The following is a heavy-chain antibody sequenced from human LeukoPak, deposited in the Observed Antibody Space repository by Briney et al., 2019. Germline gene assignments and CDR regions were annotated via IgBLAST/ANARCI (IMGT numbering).Heavy chain of an antibody. CDR2: ISFDGTTK. D-gene: IGHD6-13*01. CDR1: GFSFTSFS. CDR3: AKDRPYSSSWYGAGDY. J-gene: IGHJ4*02. V-gene: IGHV3-30*04. Sequence: GGSLRLSCAASGFSFTSFSIHWVRQTPDKGLEWLAVISFDGTTKYYADSVKGRFTISRDNSKNTLYLQMNSLRAEDTAVYYCAKDRPYSSSWYGAGDYWGQGTLVTVSS.